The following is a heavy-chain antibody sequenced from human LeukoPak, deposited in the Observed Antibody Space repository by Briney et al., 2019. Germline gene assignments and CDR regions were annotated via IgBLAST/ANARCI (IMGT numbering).Heavy chain of an antibody. CDR3: ARHNQGSPDY. J-gene: IGHJ4*02. CDR2: ISSSRSIM. CDR1: GFIFSYYD. V-gene: IGHV3-48*01. Sequence: GGSLRLSCVASGFIFSYYDMGWVRQAPGKGLEWISYISSSRSIMYYADSVLGRFTVSRDNAENTLYLQMNSLRGDDTAVYYCARHNQGSPDYWGRGTLVTVSS.